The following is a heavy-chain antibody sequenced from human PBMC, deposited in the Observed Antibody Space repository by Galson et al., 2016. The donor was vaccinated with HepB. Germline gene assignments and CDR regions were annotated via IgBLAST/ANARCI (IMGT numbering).Heavy chain of an antibody. D-gene: IGHD3-9*01. CDR2: IERGGSA. CDR3: ARGEEPIAYFDNGRRDLDY. Sequence: SLRLSCAASGFSVISNYMRWVRQAPGKGLEWVSLIERGGSAQYADSVKGRFTISRDNSKNVLYLQMSSLRADDTAVYYCARGEEPIAYFDNGRRDLDYWGQGTLVTVSS. V-gene: IGHV3-66*01. J-gene: IGHJ4*02. CDR1: GFSVISNY.